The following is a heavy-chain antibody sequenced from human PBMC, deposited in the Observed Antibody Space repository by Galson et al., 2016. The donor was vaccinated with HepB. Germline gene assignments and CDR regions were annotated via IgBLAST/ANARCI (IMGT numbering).Heavy chain of an antibody. J-gene: IGHJ6*02. Sequence: SLRLSCAASGFFFSNFVMTWVRQAPGKGLEWVSDISDNTAGTKYADSVKGRFTISRDNSKNTVYLQMNSLRGEDTALYYCAKGMSYSYYYAMDIWGQGTTVTVSS. D-gene: IGHD3-10*01. V-gene: IGHV3-23*01. CDR2: ISDNTAGT. CDR1: GFFFSNFV. CDR3: AKGMSYSYYYAMDI.